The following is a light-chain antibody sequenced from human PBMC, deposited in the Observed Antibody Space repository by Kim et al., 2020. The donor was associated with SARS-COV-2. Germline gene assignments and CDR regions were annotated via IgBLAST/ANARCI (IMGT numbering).Light chain of an antibody. CDR2: GAS. CDR1: QSVSSSY. J-gene: IGKJ1*01. CDR3: QQYGSSSWT. Sequence: SPGERATLSCRASQSVSSSYLAWYQQKPGQAPRLLIYGASSRATGIPDRFSGSGFGTDFTLTISRLEPEDFAVYYCQQYGSSSWTFGQGTKVDIK. V-gene: IGKV3-20*01.